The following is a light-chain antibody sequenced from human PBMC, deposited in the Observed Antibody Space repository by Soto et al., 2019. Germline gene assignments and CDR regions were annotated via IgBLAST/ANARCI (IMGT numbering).Light chain of an antibody. CDR2: DVN. CDR3: SSYTSSNTLI. Sequence: QSALTQPASVSGSPGQLITISCTGTSSDVGRYNYVSWYQQHPGKAPKLMIYDVNNRPSGVSNRFSGSKSGNTASLTISGLQAEDEADYFCSSYTSSNTLIFGGGTKLTVL. J-gene: IGLJ2*01. CDR1: SSDVGRYNY. V-gene: IGLV2-14*01.